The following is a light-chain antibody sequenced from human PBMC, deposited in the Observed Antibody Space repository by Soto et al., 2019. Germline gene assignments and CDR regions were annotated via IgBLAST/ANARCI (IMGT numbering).Light chain of an antibody. Sequence: DIQMTQSPSTLSASVGDRVTITCRASQSISSWLAWYQQKPGKAPKRLIYKASSLESGVPSRFSGSGSGTEFTLTISSLQPDDFATYYCQQSRTFGQGTKVDIK. CDR2: KAS. CDR3: QQSRT. J-gene: IGKJ1*01. V-gene: IGKV1-5*03. CDR1: QSISSW.